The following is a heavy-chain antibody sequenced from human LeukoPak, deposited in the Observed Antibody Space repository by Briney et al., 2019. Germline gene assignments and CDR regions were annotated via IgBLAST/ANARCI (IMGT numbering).Heavy chain of an antibody. CDR3: ARELTKSGPNWFDP. CDR1: GFTFSSYS. V-gene: IGHV3-21*01. J-gene: IGHJ5*02. CDR2: ISGSSSHI. Sequence: GGSLRLSCAASGFTFSSYSMNWVRQAPGKGLAWVSSISGSSSHIYYGDSVKGRFTISRDNAKNSVYLQMNSLRAEDTAVYYCARELTKSGPNWFDPWGQGTLVTVSS. D-gene: IGHD3-3*01.